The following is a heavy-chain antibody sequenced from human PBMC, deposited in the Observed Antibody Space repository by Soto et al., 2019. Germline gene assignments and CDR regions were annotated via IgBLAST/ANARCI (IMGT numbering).Heavy chain of an antibody. CDR3: ARQGHDSSGYYFDY. CDR2: IYYSGST. J-gene: IGHJ4*02. V-gene: IGHV4-39*01. CDR1: GGSISSSSYY. Sequence: SETLSLTCTVSGGSISSSSYYWGWIRQPPGKGLEWIGSIYYSGSTYYNPSLKSRVTISVDTSKNQFSLKLSSVTAADTAVYYCARQGHDSSGYYFDYWGQGTLVTVSS. D-gene: IGHD3-22*01.